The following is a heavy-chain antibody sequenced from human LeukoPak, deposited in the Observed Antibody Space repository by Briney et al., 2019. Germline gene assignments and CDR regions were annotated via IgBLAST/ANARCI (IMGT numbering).Heavy chain of an antibody. J-gene: IGHJ4*02. CDR1: GYTLTSYG. CDR3: ARGAYGDK. V-gene: IGHV1-18*01. Sequence: ASVKVSCEASGYTLTSYGINWMRQAPGQGLEWMGWISTQSGNTNYAQKVQGRLTLTTDRSTNTAYMELRSLRSDDTAAYYCARGAYGDKWGQGTMVTVSS. CDR2: ISTQSGNT. D-gene: IGHD4-17*01.